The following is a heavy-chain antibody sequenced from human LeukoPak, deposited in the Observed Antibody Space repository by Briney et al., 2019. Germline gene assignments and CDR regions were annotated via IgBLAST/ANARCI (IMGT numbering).Heavy chain of an antibody. CDR1: GGSISSYY. Sequence: SETLSLTCTVSGGSISSYYWSWIRQPPGKGLEWIGYIYYSGSTNYNPSLKSRVTISVDTSKNQFSLKLSSVTAADTVVYYCARVGRYDFWSGVDYFDYWGQGTLVTVSS. D-gene: IGHD3-3*01. V-gene: IGHV4-59*01. CDR2: IYYSGST. CDR3: ARVGRYDFWSGVDYFDY. J-gene: IGHJ4*02.